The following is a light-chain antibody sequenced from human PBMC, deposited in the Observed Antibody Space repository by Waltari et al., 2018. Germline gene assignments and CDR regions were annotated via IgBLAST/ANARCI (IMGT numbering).Light chain of an antibody. CDR1: SGHSRYA. CDR3: QTWGSGIV. Sequence: QLELTQPPSASASLGASVKPTRTLRSGHSRYAIPWHQQEPEKGPRYLMKLNSDGSHNKGDGIPDRFLGSSSGAERYLIISSLQSEDEAAYYCQTWGSGIVFGGGTKLTVL. CDR2: LNSDGSH. J-gene: IGLJ2*01. V-gene: IGLV4-69*01.